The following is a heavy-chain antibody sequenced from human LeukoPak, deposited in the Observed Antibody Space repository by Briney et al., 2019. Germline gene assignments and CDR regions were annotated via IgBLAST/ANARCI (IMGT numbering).Heavy chain of an antibody. J-gene: IGHJ4*02. V-gene: IGHV3-74*01. Sequence: GGSLRLSCAASGFTFSSYWMHWVRQAPGKGLVWVSRINSDGRSTSYADSVKGRFIISRDNAKNTLYLQMNSLRVEDTAVYYCAKGTYYYDSSGLDYWGQGTLVTVSS. CDR2: INSDGRST. D-gene: IGHD3-22*01. CDR1: GFTFSSYW. CDR3: AKGTYYYDSSGLDY.